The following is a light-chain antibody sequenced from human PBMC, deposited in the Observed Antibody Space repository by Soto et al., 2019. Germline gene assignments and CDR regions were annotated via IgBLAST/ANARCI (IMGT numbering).Light chain of an antibody. CDR2: GAS. CDR1: QTVDNNN. CDR3: QHYGSSPSYS. Sequence: EIVLTQSPGTLSLSPGGRATLSCRTSQTVDNNNLAWYQHKPGQAPRLLIYGASSRATGIPDRFSGSGSGTDFTLTITRLEPEDFAVYYCQHYGSSPSYSFGQGTKLAIK. V-gene: IGKV3-20*01. J-gene: IGKJ2*01.